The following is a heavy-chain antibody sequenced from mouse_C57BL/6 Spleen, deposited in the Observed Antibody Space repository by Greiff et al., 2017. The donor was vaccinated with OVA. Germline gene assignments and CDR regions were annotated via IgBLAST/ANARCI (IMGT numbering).Heavy chain of an antibody. J-gene: IGHJ2*01. Sequence: VKLQESGPELVKPGASVKISCKASGYAFSSSWMNWVKQRPGKGLEWIGRIYPGDGDTNYNGKFKGKATLTADKSSSTAYMQLSSLTSEDSAVYFCARLGYYEGYFDYWGQGTTLTVSS. CDR3: ARLGYYEGYFDY. CDR1: GYAFSSSW. CDR2: IYPGDGDT. D-gene: IGHD1-1*01. V-gene: IGHV1-82*01.